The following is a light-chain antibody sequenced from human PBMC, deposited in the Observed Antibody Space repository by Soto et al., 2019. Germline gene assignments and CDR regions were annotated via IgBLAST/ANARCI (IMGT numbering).Light chain of an antibody. J-gene: IGLJ1*01. CDR2: EVT. V-gene: IGLV2-8*01. CDR3: RAYAGSNTFV. Sequence: QSALAQPPSASGSPGQSVTISCTGTSSDVGDNYLSWYQQHLGKAPKLIIYEVTLRPSGVPDRFSGSKSGNTASLTVSGLQADDEADYYCRAYAGSNTFVFGTGTKLTVL. CDR1: SSDVGDNY.